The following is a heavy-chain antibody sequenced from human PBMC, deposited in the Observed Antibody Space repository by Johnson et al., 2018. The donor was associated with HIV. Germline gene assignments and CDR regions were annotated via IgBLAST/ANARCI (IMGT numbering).Heavy chain of an antibody. J-gene: IGHJ3*02. CDR3: IQLDAFDI. Sequence: QVQLVESGGGVVQPGRSLGVSCAASGFIFSNYAMHWVRQAPGKGLEWVAVISYDGNNKYYADSVRGRFTISRDNSKNTVYLQMNSLRAEDTAVYYCIQLDAFDIWGQGTMVTVSS. V-gene: IGHV3-30*04. CDR2: ISYDGNNK. CDR1: GFIFSNYA. D-gene: IGHD5-18*01.